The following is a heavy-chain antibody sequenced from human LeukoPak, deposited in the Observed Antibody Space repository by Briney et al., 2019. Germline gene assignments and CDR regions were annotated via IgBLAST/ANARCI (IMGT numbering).Heavy chain of an antibody. CDR1: GFPFSNYA. CDR3: AKDYCSGGACYFFDY. CDR2: ISSGCGST. Sequence: PGGSLRLSCAASGFPFSNYAMSWVRQAPGKGLEWVSTISSGCGSTYYADSVKGRFTISRDDSKNTLHLQLNSLRVEDTASYYCAKDYCSGGACYFFDYWGQGTLVTVSS. D-gene: IGHD2-15*01. V-gene: IGHV3-23*01. J-gene: IGHJ4*02.